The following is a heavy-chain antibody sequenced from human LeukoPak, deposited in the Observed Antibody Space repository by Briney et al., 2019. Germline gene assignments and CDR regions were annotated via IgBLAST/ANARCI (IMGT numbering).Heavy chain of an antibody. J-gene: IGHJ6*02. CDR1: GFTVSSNY. CDR3: ARAMSGYSYGPSYYYYYGMDV. D-gene: IGHD5-18*01. Sequence: PGGSLRLSCAASGFTVSSNYMSWVRQAPGKGLEWVSVIYSGGSTYYADSVKGRFTISRDNSKNTLYLQMNSLRAEDTAVYYCARAMSGYSYGPSYYYYYGMDVWGQGTTVTVSS. V-gene: IGHV3-53*01. CDR2: IYSGGST.